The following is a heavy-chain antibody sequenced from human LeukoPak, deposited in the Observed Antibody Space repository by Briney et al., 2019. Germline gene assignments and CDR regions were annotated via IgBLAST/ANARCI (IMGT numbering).Heavy chain of an antibody. CDR1: GGSINTYF. J-gene: IGHJ6*02. Sequence: PSETLSLTCTVSGGSINTYFWTWIRQPPGKGLEWIGYINYSGSTNSNPSLKSRLAMSVDTSKNQFSVKLSSVTAADTAVYYCARKGPYGMDVWGQGTTVTVSS. CDR3: ARKGPYGMDV. CDR2: INYSGST. V-gene: IGHV4-59*08.